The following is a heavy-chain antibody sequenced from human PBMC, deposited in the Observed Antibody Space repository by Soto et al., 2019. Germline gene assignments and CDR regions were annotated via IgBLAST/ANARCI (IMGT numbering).Heavy chain of an antibody. V-gene: IGHV1-2*04. CDR1: GYTFTGYY. CDR2: INPNRGGT. J-gene: IGHJ6*02. Sequence: QVQLVQSGAEVKKPGASVKVSCKASGYTFTGYYMHWVRQAPGQGLEWMGWINPNRGGTNYAQKFQGWVTMTRDTAIRTAYMELSRLRSDDTAVYYCARVENYYYYGMDVWGQGTTVTVSS. CDR3: ARVENYYYYGMDV.